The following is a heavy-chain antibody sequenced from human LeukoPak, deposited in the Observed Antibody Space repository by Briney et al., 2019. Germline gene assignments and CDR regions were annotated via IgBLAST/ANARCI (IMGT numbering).Heavy chain of an antibody. J-gene: IGHJ4*02. CDR1: GSSISSYY. CDR3: ARLKAGRPIPFDY. Sequence: SETLSLTCTVSGSSISSYYWSWIRQPPGKGLEWIGYIYYSGRTNSNPSLKSRVTISVDTSKNQFSLKLSSVTAADTAVYYCARLKAGRPIPFDYWGQGTLVTVSS. CDR2: IYYSGRT. V-gene: IGHV4-59*08.